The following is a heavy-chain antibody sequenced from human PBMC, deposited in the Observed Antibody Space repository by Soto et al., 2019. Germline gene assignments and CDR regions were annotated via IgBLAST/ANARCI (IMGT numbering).Heavy chain of an antibody. Sequence: SETLSLTCSVSGDSISNLDYFWAWIRQPPGQALEYIGYIYKRATTYYNPSFESRVAISVDTSKSQFSLNVTSVTAADTAVYFCARGRYCLTGRCFPNWFDSWGQGALVTVSS. CDR1: GDSISNLDYF. J-gene: IGHJ5*01. V-gene: IGHV4-30-4*01. CDR3: ARGRYCLTGRCFPNWFDS. D-gene: IGHD7-27*01. CDR2: IYKRATT.